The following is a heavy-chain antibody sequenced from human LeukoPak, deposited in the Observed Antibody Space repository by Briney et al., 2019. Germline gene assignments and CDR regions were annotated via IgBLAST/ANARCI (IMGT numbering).Heavy chain of an antibody. J-gene: IGHJ4*02. D-gene: IGHD5-18*01. CDR3: ARRGYTYNYADY. Sequence: PSQTLSLTCTVSGGSISSGDYYWSWIRQPPGKGLEWIGYIYYSGSTYYNPSLKGRVTMSVDTSKNQFSLRLTSVTAADTAVYYCARRGYTYNYADYWGQGTLVTVSS. CDR1: GGSISSGDYY. V-gene: IGHV4-30-4*01. CDR2: IYYSGST.